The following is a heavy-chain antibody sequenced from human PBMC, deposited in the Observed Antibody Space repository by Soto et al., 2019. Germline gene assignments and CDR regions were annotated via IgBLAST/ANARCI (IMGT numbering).Heavy chain of an antibody. CDR1: GYTFTSHD. Sequence: QVQLVQSGAEVKKPGASVKVSCKASGYTFTSHDINWTRQATGQGLEWMGWMNPNSGHTNYAQKFQGRVTMTRDTSISTTYMEFTNLRSEDTAIYDCASDMSTSWGQGTLVTVCS. CDR3: ASDMSTS. V-gene: IGHV1-8*01. J-gene: IGHJ5*02. CDR2: MNPNSGHT. D-gene: IGHD3-16*01.